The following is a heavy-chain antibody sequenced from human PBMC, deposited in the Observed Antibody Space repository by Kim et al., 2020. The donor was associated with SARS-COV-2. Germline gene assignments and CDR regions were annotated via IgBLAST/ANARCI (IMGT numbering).Heavy chain of an antibody. CDR3: ARDYGGNRRGGQFDY. J-gene: IGHJ4*02. V-gene: IGHV3-53*01. Sequence: GGSLRLSCAASGFTVSSNYMSWVRQAPGKGLEWVSVFYSGGGTYYADSVKGRFTSTRDNSRNTLYLQMNSLRAEDTAVYYCARDYGGNRRGGQFDYWGQGTLVTVSS. D-gene: IGHD4-17*01. CDR2: FYSGGGT. CDR1: GFTVSSNY.